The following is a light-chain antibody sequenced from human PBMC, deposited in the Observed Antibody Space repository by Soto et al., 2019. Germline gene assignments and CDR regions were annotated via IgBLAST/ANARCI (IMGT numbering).Light chain of an antibody. CDR1: SSDVGRFNF. V-gene: IGLV2-8*01. Sequence: QSVLTQPPSASGSPGQSVTISCTGTSSDVGRFNFVSWYQQHPGKAPRLPIYEVTKRPSGVPDRFSGSKSGNAASLTVSGVQAEDEADYFCSSYTGNRDFYVFGTGTKVTVL. J-gene: IGLJ1*01. CDR2: EVT. CDR3: SSYTGNRDFYV.